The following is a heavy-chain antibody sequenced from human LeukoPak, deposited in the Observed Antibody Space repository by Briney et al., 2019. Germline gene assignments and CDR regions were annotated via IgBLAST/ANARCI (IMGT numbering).Heavy chain of an antibody. V-gene: IGHV4-39*01. J-gene: IGHJ5*02. CDR3: ARHEYSGSYYGLSWFDP. D-gene: IGHD1-26*01. Sequence: SETLSLTCTVSGGSISSSGFYWGWIRQPPGKGLGWIGSIYYSGSTYYNPSLKSRVTISIDTSKNQFSLNLSSVTAADTAVYYCARHEYSGSYYGLSWFDPWGQGTLVTVSS. CDR2: IYYSGST. CDR1: GGSISSSGFY.